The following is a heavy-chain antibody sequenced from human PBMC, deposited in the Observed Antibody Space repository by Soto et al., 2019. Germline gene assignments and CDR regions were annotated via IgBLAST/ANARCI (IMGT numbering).Heavy chain of an antibody. D-gene: IGHD3-3*01. V-gene: IGHV4-39*01. CDR3: ARLYYDFWSGYYTFWFDP. CDR1: GGSISSSSYY. J-gene: IGHJ5*02. Sequence: QLQLQESGPGLVKPSETLSLTCTVSGGSISSSSYYWGWIRQPPGKGLEWIGSIYYSGSTYYNPSLKSRVPISVDTSKNQFSLKLSSVTAADTAVYYCARLYYDFWSGYYTFWFDPWGQGTLVTVSS. CDR2: IYYSGST.